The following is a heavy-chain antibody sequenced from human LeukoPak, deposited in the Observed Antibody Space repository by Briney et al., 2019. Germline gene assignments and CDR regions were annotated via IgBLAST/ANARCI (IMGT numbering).Heavy chain of an antibody. Sequence: ASVKVSCKASGYTFTSHDINWVRQATGQGLERMGWMNPNSGNTGYAQKFQGRVTMTRNTSISTAYMELSSLRSEDTAVYYCARGIAVAGTDYWGQGTLVTVSS. CDR3: ARGIAVAGTDY. J-gene: IGHJ4*02. V-gene: IGHV1-8*01. CDR1: GYTFTSHD. CDR2: MNPNSGNT. D-gene: IGHD6-19*01.